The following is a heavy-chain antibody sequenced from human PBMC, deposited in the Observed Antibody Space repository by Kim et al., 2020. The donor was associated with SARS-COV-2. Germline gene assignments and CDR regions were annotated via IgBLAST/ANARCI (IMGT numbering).Heavy chain of an antibody. D-gene: IGHD2-21*02. J-gene: IGHJ4*02. CDR2: INTNTGNP. V-gene: IGHV7-4-1*02. Sequence: ASVKVSCKASGYTFTSYAMNWVRQAPGQGLEWMGWINTNTGNPTYAQGFTGRFVFSLDTSVSTAYLQISSLKAEDTAVYYCARAGVPSPCGGDCYPNFDYWGQGTLVTVSS. CDR3: ARAGVPSPCGGDCYPNFDY. CDR1: GYTFTSYA.